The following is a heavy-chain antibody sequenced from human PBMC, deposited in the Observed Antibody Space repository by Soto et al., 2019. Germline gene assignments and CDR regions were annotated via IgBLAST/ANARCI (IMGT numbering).Heavy chain of an antibody. D-gene: IGHD6-19*01. CDR3: ARRVTSSTGWDY. J-gene: IGHJ4*02. CDR1: GYMFTNYW. V-gene: IGHV5-51*01. Sequence: GDSLKISCKGSGYMFTNYWIGWVRQMPGKGLEWMGIIHGGDSNTRYSPSFDGQVTISTDKSINIAYLQWSSLKASDTAMYYCARRVTSSTGWDYWGQGTLVTVSS. CDR2: IHGGDSNT.